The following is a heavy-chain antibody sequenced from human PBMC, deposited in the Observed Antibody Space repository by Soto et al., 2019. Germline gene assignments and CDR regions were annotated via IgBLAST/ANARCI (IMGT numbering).Heavy chain of an antibody. CDR1: GYSISSGYY. Sequence: SETLSPTCTVSGYSISSGYYWGWIRQPPGKGLEWIGSIYHSGSTYYNPSLKSRVTISVDTSKNQFSLKLSSVTAADTAVYYCARGSIYNYVWGSYRYYFDYWGQGTLVTVSS. D-gene: IGHD3-16*02. J-gene: IGHJ4*02. CDR3: ARGSIYNYVWGSYRYYFDY. V-gene: IGHV4-38-2*02. CDR2: IYHSGST.